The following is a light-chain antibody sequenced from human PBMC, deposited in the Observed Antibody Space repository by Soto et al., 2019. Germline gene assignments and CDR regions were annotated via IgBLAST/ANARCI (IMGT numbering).Light chain of an antibody. Sequence: EIVMTQSPATLSVSQGERATLSCRASQSVSSNLAWYQQKPGQAPRLLIYGASTRATGIPARFSGSGSGTDFTLTISSLQPEDFATYYCQQFNNYPITFGQGTRLEV. J-gene: IGKJ5*01. CDR2: GAS. CDR3: QQFNNYPIT. V-gene: IGKV3-15*01. CDR1: QSVSSN.